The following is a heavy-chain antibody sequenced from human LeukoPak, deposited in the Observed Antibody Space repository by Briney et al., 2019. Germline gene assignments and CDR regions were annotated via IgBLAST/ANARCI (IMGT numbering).Heavy chain of an antibody. J-gene: IGHJ6*03. CDR3: ARDQHIVVVPAAIGYYYYMDV. D-gene: IGHD2-2*02. V-gene: IGHV1-2*02. CDR2: INPNSGGT. Sequence: ASVKVSCKASGYTFTGYYMHWVRQAPGQGLEWMGWINPNSGGTNYDQKFQGRVTKTRDTSIGTAYMELSRLRSDDTAVYYCARDQHIVVVPAAIGYYYYMDVWGKGTTVTVSS. CDR1: GYTFTGYY.